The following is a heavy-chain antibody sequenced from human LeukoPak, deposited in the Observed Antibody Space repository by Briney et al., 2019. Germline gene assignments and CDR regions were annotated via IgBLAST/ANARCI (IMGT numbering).Heavy chain of an antibody. D-gene: IGHD6-13*01. Sequence: SETLSLTCTVSGGSISSYYWSWIRQPPGKGLEWIGEINHSGSTNYNPSLKSRVTISVDTSKNQFSLKLSSVTAADTAVYYCARVPEKQQRAKYYFDYWGQGTLVTVSS. J-gene: IGHJ4*02. V-gene: IGHV4-34*01. CDR2: INHSGST. CDR3: ARVPEKQQRAKYYFDY. CDR1: GGSISSYY.